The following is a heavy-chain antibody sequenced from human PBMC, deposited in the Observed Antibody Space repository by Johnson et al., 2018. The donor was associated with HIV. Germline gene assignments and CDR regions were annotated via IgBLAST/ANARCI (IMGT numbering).Heavy chain of an antibody. J-gene: IGHJ3*02. D-gene: IGHD1-26*01. V-gene: IGHV3-43D*03. CDR1: GFTFDDYA. CDR2: ISWDGGST. CDR3: AKFGRIPRELEDAFDI. Sequence: VQLVESGGVVVQPGGSLRLSCAASGFTFDDYAMHWVRQAPGKGLEWVSLISWDGGSTYYADSVKGRFTISRDNSKNTLYLQMNSLRVEDTAVYYCAKFGRIPRELEDAFDIWGQGTLVTVSS.